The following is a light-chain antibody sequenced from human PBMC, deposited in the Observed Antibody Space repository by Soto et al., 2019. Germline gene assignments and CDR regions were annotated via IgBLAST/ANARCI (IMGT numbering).Light chain of an antibody. CDR2: GAS. CDR3: QQYGNSPPYT. V-gene: IGKV3-20*01. Sequence: EIVLTQSPGTQSLSPGERATLSCRASQSVSSSSLAWYQQKPGQAPRLLIYGASSRATGIPDRFSGSGSGTDFTLTVSRLEPEDFVVYYCQQYGNSPPYTFGQGTKLEIK. CDR1: QSVSSSS. J-gene: IGKJ2*01.